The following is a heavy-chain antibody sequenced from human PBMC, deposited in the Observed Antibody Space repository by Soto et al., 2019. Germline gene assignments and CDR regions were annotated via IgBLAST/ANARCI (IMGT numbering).Heavy chain of an antibody. Sequence: GGSLRLSCAASGFTFSNAWMSWVRQGPGKGLEWVGRIKRRTDGGTTDYAAPVKGRFTISGDDSKNTLYLQMNSLKTEDTAVYYCTKDLSRIYYDYGKYWGQKTLLIGSS. D-gene: IGHD3-16*01. CDR2: IKRRTDGGTT. V-gene: IGHV3-15*01. CDR1: GFTFSNAW. J-gene: IGHJ4*02. CDR3: TKDLSRIYYDYGKY.